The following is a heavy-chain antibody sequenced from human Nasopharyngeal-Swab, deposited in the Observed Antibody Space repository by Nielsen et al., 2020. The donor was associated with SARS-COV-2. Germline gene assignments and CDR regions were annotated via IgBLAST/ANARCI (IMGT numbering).Heavy chain of an antibody. D-gene: IGHD6-13*01. CDR3: ATLSSSWYEYYFDY. Sequence: SETLSLTCTVSGGSIRSRTYYWAWIRQPPGKGLEWIGSIYYGGSTYYNPSLKSRVTISVDTSKNQFSLKLSSVTAADTAVYYCATLSSSWYEYYFDYWGQGTLVTVSS. J-gene: IGHJ4*02. CDR2: IYYGGST. V-gene: IGHV4-39*01. CDR1: GGSIRSRTYY.